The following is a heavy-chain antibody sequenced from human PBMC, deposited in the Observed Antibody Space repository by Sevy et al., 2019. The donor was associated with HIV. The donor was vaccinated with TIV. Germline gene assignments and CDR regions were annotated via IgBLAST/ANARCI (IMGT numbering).Heavy chain of an antibody. Sequence: GGSLRLSCAASGFTVSTYAINRVRQAPGEGLEWVSAITGGGDSTYYADSVKGRFTISRDNSKNVVYPQMNSLRAEDTAVYYCAAGDTSMVTDLDYWGQGTLVTVSS. CDR2: ITGGGDST. CDR1: GFTVSTYA. V-gene: IGHV3-23*01. CDR3: AAGDTSMVTDLDY. D-gene: IGHD5-18*01. J-gene: IGHJ4*02.